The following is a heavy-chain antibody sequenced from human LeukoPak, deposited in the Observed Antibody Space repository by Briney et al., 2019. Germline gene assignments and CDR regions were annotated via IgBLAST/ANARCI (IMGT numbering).Heavy chain of an antibody. CDR2: INSDATST. Sequence: GGSLRLSCAASGFMLSSTWIHWVRQAPGKGLVWVSRINSDATSTSYADSVRGRFTISRDDAKNTMYLQMNSLRAEDTAMYYCVRGSPGYSSSWHAYWGQGTLVTVSS. D-gene: IGHD6-13*01. CDR3: VRGSPGYSSSWHAY. J-gene: IGHJ4*02. CDR1: GFMLSSTW. V-gene: IGHV3-74*01.